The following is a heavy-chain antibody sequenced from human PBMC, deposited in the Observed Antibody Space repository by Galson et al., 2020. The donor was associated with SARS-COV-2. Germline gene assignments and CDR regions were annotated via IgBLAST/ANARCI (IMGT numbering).Heavy chain of an antibody. D-gene: IGHD2-8*02. CDR3: AKMTASVDATDTEIDD. CDR2: ISAGGSNT. CDR1: GFTLSSYA. V-gene: IGHV3-23*01. J-gene: IGHJ4*02. Sequence: TGGSLRLSCVASGFTLSSYAMTWVRQAPGKGLDWVSSISAGGSNTYYADSVKGRFTISRDNSKNTLYLQMNSVRTEDTAIYYCAKMTASVDATDTEIDDWGQGTPVTVSS.